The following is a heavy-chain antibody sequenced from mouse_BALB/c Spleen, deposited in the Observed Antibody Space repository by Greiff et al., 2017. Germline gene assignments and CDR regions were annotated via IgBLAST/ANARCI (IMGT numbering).Heavy chain of an antibody. CDR1: GFSLTDYG. J-gene: IGHJ3*01. CDR3: AKPSAYYRYAWFAY. Sequence: VMLVESGPGLVAPSQSLSITCTVSGFSLTDYGVSWIRQPPGKGLEWLGVIWGGGSTYYNSALKSRLSISKDNSKSQVFLKMNSLQTDDTAMYYCAKPSAYYRYAWFAYWGQGTLVTVSA. D-gene: IGHD2-14*01. CDR2: IWGGGST. V-gene: IGHV2-6-5*01.